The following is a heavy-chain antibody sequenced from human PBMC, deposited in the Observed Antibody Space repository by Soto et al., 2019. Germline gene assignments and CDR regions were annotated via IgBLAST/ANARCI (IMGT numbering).Heavy chain of an antibody. CDR2: IIRIFGTA. D-gene: IGHD2-2*02. J-gene: IGHJ6*02. CDR1: GGTVSSYA. V-gene: IGHV1-69*12. Sequence: QVQLVQSGAEVKKPGSSVKVSCKASGGTVSSYAISWVRQAPGQGLEWMGGIIRIFGTANYAQKFQGRVTITADESTSTAYMELSSLRSEDTAVYYCARNGYCVSTSCYSYYYSGMDVWGQGTTVTVSS. CDR3: ARNGYCVSTSCYSYYYSGMDV.